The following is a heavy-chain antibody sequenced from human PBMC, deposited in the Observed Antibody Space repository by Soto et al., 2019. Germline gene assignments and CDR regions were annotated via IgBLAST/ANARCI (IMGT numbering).Heavy chain of an antibody. D-gene: IGHD3-10*01. Sequence: QVQLQQWGAGLLKPSETLSLTCAVYGASFSDYYWDWIRQPPGKGLEWIGEIDHTGSVNYNPSLKTRVTISLDTSKNHFSLTLSSMTAADTAVYYCARRGISYGSGSVWGQGTLVTVSS. CDR3: ARRGISYGSGSV. CDR1: GASFSDYY. CDR2: IDHTGSV. V-gene: IGHV4-34*01. J-gene: IGHJ4*02.